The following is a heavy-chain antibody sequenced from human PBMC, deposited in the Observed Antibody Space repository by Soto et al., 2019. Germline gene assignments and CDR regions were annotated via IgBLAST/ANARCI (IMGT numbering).Heavy chain of an antibody. CDR2: IYYSGSI. J-gene: IGHJ4*02. D-gene: IGHD6-19*01. CDR1: GDSISSLY. V-gene: IGHV4-59*01. Sequence: SETLSLTCTVSGDSISSLYWSWIRQPPGKGLEWIGYIYYSGSINYNPSHKSRVTISVDPSKNQFSLRLSSVTAADTAVYYCAKSLWDTSGWKTDYWGQGPLVTVSS. CDR3: AKSLWDTSGWKTDY.